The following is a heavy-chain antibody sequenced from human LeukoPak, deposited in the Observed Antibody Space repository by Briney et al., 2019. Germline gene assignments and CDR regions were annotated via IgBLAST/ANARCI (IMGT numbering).Heavy chain of an antibody. V-gene: IGHV4-61*02. D-gene: IGHD1-1*01. CDR2: IYTSGST. J-gene: IGHJ4*02. CDR1: GGSISSGSYH. Sequence: SETLSLTCTVSGGSISSGSYHWSWIRQPAGKGLEWIGRIYTSGSTNHNPSLKSRVTISVDTSKNQFSLKLSSVTAADTAVYYCARDGSTQFDYWGQGTLVTVSS. CDR3: ARDGSTQFDY.